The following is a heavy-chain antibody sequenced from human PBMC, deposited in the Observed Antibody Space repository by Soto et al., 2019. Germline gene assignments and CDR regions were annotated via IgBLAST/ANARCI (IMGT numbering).Heavy chain of an antibody. D-gene: IGHD2-8*01. CDR3: ARDVVDCTNGVCPNLFDP. V-gene: IGHV1-69*13. Sequence: VKVSCKASGGTFSSYAISWVRQAPGQGLEWMGGIIPIFGTANYAQKFQGRVTITADESTSTAYMELSSLRSEDTAVYYCARDVVDCTNGVCPNLFDPCGKGTLVPVSS. J-gene: IGHJ5*02. CDR2: IIPIFGTA. CDR1: GGTFSSYA.